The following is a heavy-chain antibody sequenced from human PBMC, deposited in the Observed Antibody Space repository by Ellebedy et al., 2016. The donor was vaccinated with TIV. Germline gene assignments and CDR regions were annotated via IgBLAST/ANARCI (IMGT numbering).Heavy chain of an antibody. CDR2: IYYTGAT. J-gene: IGHJ4*02. CDR3: ARRQVSALDY. Sequence: ESLKISCTVSGDSLSNGYFYWGWIRQPPGKGLEWLGTIYYTGATSYSPSLKSRVTISIDTSSNQFSLNLTSVTAADTAVYYCARRQVSALDYWGQGILVTVSP. D-gene: IGHD6-19*01. V-gene: IGHV4-39*01. CDR1: GDSLSNGYFY.